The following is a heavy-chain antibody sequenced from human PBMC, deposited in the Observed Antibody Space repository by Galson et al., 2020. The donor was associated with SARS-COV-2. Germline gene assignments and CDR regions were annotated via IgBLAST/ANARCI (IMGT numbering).Heavy chain of an antibody. Sequence: SETLSLTCTVSGGSISSGDYYWSWIRQPPGKGLEWIGYIYYSGSTYYNPSLKSRVTISVDTSKNQFSLKLSSVTAADTAVYYCASGRLYGDYYFDYWGQGTLVTVSS. V-gene: IGHV4-30-4*01. CDR2: IYYSGST. D-gene: IGHD4-17*01. J-gene: IGHJ4*02. CDR3: ASGRLYGDYYFDY. CDR1: GGSISSGDYY.